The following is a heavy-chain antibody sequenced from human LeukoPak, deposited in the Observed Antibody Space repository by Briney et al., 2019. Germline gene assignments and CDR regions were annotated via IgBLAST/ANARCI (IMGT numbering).Heavy chain of an antibody. V-gene: IGHV3-30*04. Sequence: GGSLRLSCAAYAFTSSSYAMHWVRHAPGKGLEWVAVISYDGSNKYYADSVKGRFTISRDNAKNSLYLQMNSLRAEDTAVYYCAELGITMIGGVWGKGTTVTISS. CDR2: ISYDGSNK. CDR3: AELGITMIGGV. J-gene: IGHJ6*04. CDR1: AFTSSSYA. D-gene: IGHD3-10*02.